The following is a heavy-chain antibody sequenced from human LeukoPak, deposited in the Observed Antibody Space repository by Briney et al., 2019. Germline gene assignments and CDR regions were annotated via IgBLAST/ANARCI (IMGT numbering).Heavy chain of an antibody. CDR3: ARVSGSGWYDGY. CDR2: IYYSGST. CDR1: GGSISSYF. J-gene: IGHJ4*02. Sequence: SETLSLTCTVSGGSISSYFWSWIRQPPGKGLEWIGYIYYSGSTNYNPSLKSRVTISVDTSKNQFSLKLSSVTAADTAVYYCARVSGSGWYDGYWGQGTLVTVSS. V-gene: IGHV4-59*01. D-gene: IGHD6-19*01.